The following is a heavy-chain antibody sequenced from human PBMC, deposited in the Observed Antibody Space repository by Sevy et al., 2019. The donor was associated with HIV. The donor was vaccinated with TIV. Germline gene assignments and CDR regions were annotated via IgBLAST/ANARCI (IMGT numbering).Heavy chain of an antibody. J-gene: IGHJ1*01. D-gene: IGHD1-26*01. CDR2: TSYDGSHK. V-gene: IGHV3-30*19. CDR1: GFIFSSYG. CDR3: ARGENNDEFFQY. Sequence: GGSLRLSCAASGFIFSSYGMHWVRQAPGKGLEWVAVTSYDGSHKYYADSVKGRFTVSRDNSRNILSLEMNSLRRDDTAVYYCARGENNDEFFQYWGQGTLVTVSS.